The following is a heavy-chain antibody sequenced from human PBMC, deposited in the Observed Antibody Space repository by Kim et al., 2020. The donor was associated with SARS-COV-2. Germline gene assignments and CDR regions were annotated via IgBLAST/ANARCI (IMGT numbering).Heavy chain of an antibody. J-gene: IGHJ4*02. D-gene: IGHD1-26*01. CDR3: ARHPYYKGLIDS. Sequence: NPSLRRRVTMSVNTTKTRFSMKLGSVTAADTAVYYCARHPYYKGLIDSWGQGTLVTVSS. V-gene: IGHV4-39*01.